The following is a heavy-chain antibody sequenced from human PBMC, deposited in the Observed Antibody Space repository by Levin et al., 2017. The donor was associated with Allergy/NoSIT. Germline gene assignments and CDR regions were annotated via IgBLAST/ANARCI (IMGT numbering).Heavy chain of an antibody. Sequence: SETLSLTCTVSGGSISSGGYYWSWIRQHPGKGLEWIGYIYNSGSTYYNPSLKSRVTISVDTSKNQFSLKWRSVTAADTAVYYCARGSPTGPRFAYWGQGTLVTVSS. CDR3: ARGSPTGPRFAY. CDR1: GGSISSGGYY. V-gene: IGHV4-31*03. CDR2: IYNSGST. J-gene: IGHJ4*02. D-gene: IGHD1-1*01.